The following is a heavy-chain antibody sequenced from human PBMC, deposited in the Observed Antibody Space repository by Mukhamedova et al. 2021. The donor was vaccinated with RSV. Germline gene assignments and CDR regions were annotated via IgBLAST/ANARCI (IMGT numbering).Heavy chain of an antibody. Sequence: APGKGLEWVSAISGSGGSTYYADSVKGRFTISRDNSKNTLYLQMNSLRAEDTAVYYCARDGGSSWYGNDAFDIWGQGTMVTVSS. CDR3: ARDGGSSWYGNDAFDI. CDR2: ISGSGGST. J-gene: IGHJ3*02. V-gene: IGHV3-23*01. D-gene: IGHD6-13*01.